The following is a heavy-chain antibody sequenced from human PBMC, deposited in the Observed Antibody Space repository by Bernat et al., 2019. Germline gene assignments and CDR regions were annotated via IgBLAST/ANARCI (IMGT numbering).Heavy chain of an antibody. Sequence: QVRLVESGGGVVQPGRSLRLSCAASGFTFSSYGMHWVRQAPGKGLEWVAVIWYDGSNKYYADSVKGRFTISRDNSKNTLYLQMNSLRAEDTAVYYCARDPVGYCSSTSCYEGGDYWGQGTLVTVSS. CDR2: IWYDGSNK. CDR1: GFTFSSYG. D-gene: IGHD2-2*01. J-gene: IGHJ4*02. CDR3: ARDPVGYCSSTSCYEGGDY. V-gene: IGHV3-33*01.